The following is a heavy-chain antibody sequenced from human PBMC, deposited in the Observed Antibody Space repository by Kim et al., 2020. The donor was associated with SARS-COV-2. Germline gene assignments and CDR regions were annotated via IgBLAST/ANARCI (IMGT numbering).Heavy chain of an antibody. Sequence: GGSLRLSCVASGFTFSSYAMSWVRQAPGKGLEWVSAISGSGGSTYYADSVKGRFTISRDNSKNTLYLQMNSLRAEDTAVYYCAKDPPTGYSSGWYDDYWGQGTLVTVSS. J-gene: IGHJ4*02. CDR2: ISGSGGST. V-gene: IGHV3-23*01. CDR1: GFTFSSYA. D-gene: IGHD6-19*01. CDR3: AKDPPTGYSSGWYDDY.